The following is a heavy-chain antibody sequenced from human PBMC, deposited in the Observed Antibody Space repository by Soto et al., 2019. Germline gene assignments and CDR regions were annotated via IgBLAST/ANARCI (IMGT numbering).Heavy chain of an antibody. D-gene: IGHD3-16*02. CDR2: IFPKFGIT. CDR1: GDTDTNYV. V-gene: IGHV1-69*01. CDR3: EAEMTFGKLSVV. J-gene: IGHJ6*02. Sequence: QVQLVQSGAEVKKPGSSVKVSCKSSGDTDTNYVISWVRQAPGQGLEWMGGIFPKFGITYSAKKLQDRLTINADESTSTVYMQLSSLILDDTAVYYCEAEMTFGKLSVVWGQGTTVTVS.